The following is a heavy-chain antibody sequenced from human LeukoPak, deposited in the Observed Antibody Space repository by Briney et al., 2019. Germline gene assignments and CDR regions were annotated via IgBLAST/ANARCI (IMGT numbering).Heavy chain of an antibody. Sequence: SETLSLTCTVSGGSISSSSYYWGWIRQPPGKGLEWIGEINHSGSTNYNPSLKSRVTISVDTSKNQFSLKLSSVTAADTAVYYCARGTVVEEDYWGQGTLVTVSS. CDR1: GGSISSSSYY. CDR3: ARGTVVEEDY. CDR2: INHSGST. D-gene: IGHD4-23*01. J-gene: IGHJ4*02. V-gene: IGHV4-39*07.